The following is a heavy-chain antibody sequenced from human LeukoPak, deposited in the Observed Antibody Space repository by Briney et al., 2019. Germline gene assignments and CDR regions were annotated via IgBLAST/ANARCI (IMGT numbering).Heavy chain of an antibody. Sequence: GGSLRLSCAASGFTFSSYAMSWVRQAPGKGLEWVSAISGSGGSTYYADSVKGRFTISRDNSKNTLYLQMNSLRAEDTAVYYCAKGSPNTYYDFWSGYADAFDIWGQGTMVTVSS. CDR1: GFTFSSYA. D-gene: IGHD3-3*01. CDR3: AKGSPNTYYDFWSGYADAFDI. J-gene: IGHJ3*02. V-gene: IGHV3-23*01. CDR2: ISGSGGST.